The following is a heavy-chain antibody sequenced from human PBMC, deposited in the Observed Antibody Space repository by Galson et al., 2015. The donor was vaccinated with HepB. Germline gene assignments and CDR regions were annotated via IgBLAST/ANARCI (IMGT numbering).Heavy chain of an antibody. V-gene: IGHV3-23*01. CDR1: GFTFSSYA. CDR2: TSGNGGST. CDR3: AHAGGYDFWSGYYEAYFQH. Sequence: SLRLSCAASGFTFSSYAMSWVRQAPGKGLEWVSATSGNGGSTYYADSVKGRFTISRDNSKNTLYLQMNSLRAEDTAVYYCAHAGGYDFWSGYYEAYFQHWGQGTLVTVSS. D-gene: IGHD3-3*01. J-gene: IGHJ1*01.